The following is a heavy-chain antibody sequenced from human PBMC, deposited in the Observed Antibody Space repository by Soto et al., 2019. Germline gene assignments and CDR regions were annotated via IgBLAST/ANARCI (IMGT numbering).Heavy chain of an antibody. CDR2: IRSKAYGGTT. CDR1: GFTFGDYA. Sequence: GGSLRLSCTASGFTFGDYAMSWFRQAPGKGLEWVGFIRSKAYGGTTEYAASVKGGFTISRDDSKSIAYLQMNSLKTEDTAVYYCTREAAAGMFRIRENWFDPWGQGTLVTDS. J-gene: IGHJ5*02. V-gene: IGHV3-49*03. CDR3: TREAAAGMFRIRENWFDP. D-gene: IGHD6-13*01.